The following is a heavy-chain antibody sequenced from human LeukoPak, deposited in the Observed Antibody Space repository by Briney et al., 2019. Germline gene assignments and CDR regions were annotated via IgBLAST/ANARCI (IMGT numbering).Heavy chain of an antibody. CDR1: GFTFSSYA. V-gene: IGHV3-64*01. CDR3: ARSMRGAYYYDSSGSFDI. J-gene: IGHJ3*02. Sequence: GGSLRPSCAASGFTFSSYAMHWVRQAPGKGLEYVSAISSNGGSTYYANSVKSRFTISRDNSKNTLYLQMGSLRAEDMAVYYCARSMRGAYYYDSSGSFDIWGQGTMVTVSS. D-gene: IGHD3-22*01. CDR2: ISSNGGST.